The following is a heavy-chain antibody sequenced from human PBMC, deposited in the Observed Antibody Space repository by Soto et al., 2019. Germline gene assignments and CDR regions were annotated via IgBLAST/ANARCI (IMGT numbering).Heavy chain of an antibody. D-gene: IGHD2-2*01. CDR2: TYYRSKWYN. V-gene: IGHV6-1*01. Sequence: SQTLSLTCAISGDSVSSNSAAWNWIRQSPSRGLEWLGRTYYRSKWYNDYAVSVKSRITINPDTSKNQFSLQLNSVTPEDTAVYYCARDLGENYCSSTSCHYGMDVWGQGTTVTVS. J-gene: IGHJ6*02. CDR3: ARDLGENYCSSTSCHYGMDV. CDR1: GDSVSSNSAA.